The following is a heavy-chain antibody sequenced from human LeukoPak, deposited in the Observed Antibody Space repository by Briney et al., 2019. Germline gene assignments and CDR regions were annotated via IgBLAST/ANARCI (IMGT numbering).Heavy chain of an antibody. CDR3: ARDIDIYYYYMDV. J-gene: IGHJ6*03. CDR1: GGTFSSYA. V-gene: IGHV1-2*02. D-gene: IGHD2-15*01. Sequence: GASVKVSCKASGGTFSSYAISWVRQAPGQGLEWMGWINPNSGGTNYAQKFQGRVTMTRDTSISTAYMELSRLRSDDTAVYYCARDIDIYYYYMDVWGKGTTVTISS. CDR2: INPNSGGT.